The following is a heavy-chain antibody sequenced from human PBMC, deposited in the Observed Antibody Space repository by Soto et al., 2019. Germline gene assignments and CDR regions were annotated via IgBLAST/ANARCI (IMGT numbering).Heavy chain of an antibody. D-gene: IGHD3-22*01. CDR2: IYYSGST. CDR3: ARDAGGSYDD. J-gene: IGHJ4*01. V-gene: IGHV4-59*02. CDR1: GAPVTIKH. Sequence: PTWALSLICTVSGAPVTIKHWVWIRQAPGNGLEWIGYIYYSGSTTYNPSLKSRVTMSADTSKDPLSLKLTSVTAADTAVYSCARDAGGSYDDWGPRILFTVCS.